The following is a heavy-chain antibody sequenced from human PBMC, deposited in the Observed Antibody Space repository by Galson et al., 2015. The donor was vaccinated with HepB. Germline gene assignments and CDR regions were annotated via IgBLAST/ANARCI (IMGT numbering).Heavy chain of an antibody. Sequence: SLRLSCAASGFTFSSYAMHWVRQAPGKGLEWVAVMSYDGSNKYYADSVKGRFTISRDNSKNTLYLQMNSLRAEDTAVYYCARGRGRPNWFDPWGQGTLVTVSS. V-gene: IGHV3-30-3*01. CDR3: ARGRGRPNWFDP. CDR2: MSYDGSNK. CDR1: GFTFSSYA. J-gene: IGHJ5*02. D-gene: IGHD3-10*01.